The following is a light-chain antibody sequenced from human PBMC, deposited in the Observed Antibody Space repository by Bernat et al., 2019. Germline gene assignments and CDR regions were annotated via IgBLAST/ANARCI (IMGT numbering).Light chain of an antibody. V-gene: IGLV2-11*01. CDR2: DIS. Sequence: QSALTQPRSVSGSPGQSVTISCTGTSSDVGGYKYVSWYQHQPDKAPKLMIYDISKRPSGVPDRFSGARSGNTASLTIYGLQAEDEADYHCCAHAGRFTWEFGGGTRLTVL. J-gene: IGLJ3*02. CDR1: SSDVGGYKY. CDR3: CAHAGRFTWE.